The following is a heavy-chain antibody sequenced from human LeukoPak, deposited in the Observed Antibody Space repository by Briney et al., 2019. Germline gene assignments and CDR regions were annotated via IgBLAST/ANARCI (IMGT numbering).Heavy chain of an antibody. CDR1: GFTFSSYS. CDR2: ISSSSSYI. CDR3: ARDLSSSFDY. V-gene: IGHV3-21*01. Sequence: NPGGSLRLSCAASGFTFSSYSMNWVRQAPGKGLEWVSSISSSSSYIYYADSVKGRFTISRDNAKNSLYPRMNSLRAEDTAVYYCARDLSSSFDYWGQGTLVTVSS. J-gene: IGHJ4*02. D-gene: IGHD6-13*01.